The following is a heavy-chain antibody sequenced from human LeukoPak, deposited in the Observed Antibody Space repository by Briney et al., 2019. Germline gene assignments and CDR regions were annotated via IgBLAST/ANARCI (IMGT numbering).Heavy chain of an antibody. V-gene: IGHV3-30*04. CDR1: GFTFSTYA. D-gene: IGHD3-10*01. Sequence: PGGSLRLSCVVSGFTFSTYAMHWVRQALGKGLEWVAVISYDGSNKYYADSVKGRFTISRDNSKNTLYLQMNSLRAEDTAVYYCANYLKNVWFGEYHYYYYYYMDVWGKGTTVTISS. CDR3: ANYLKNVWFGEYHYYYYYYMDV. CDR2: ISYDGSNK. J-gene: IGHJ6*03.